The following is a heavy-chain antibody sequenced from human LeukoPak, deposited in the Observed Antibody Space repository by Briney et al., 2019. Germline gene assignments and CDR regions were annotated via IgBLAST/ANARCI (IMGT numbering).Heavy chain of an antibody. Sequence: SQTLSLTCAISGDSVSSKSAAWNWIRQSPSRGLEWLGRTYYRSKWYNDYSAFVKSRIIINPDTSKNQFSLQLISVTPEDTAVYYCARAVAGTEGWFNSWGQGTLVTVSS. CDR2: TYYRSKWYN. J-gene: IGHJ5*01. V-gene: IGHV6-1*01. CDR1: GDSVSSKSAA. CDR3: ARAVAGTEGWFNS. D-gene: IGHD1-1*01.